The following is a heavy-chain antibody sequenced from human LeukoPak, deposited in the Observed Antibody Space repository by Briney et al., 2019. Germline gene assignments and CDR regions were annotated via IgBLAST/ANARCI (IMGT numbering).Heavy chain of an antibody. V-gene: IGHV3-48*01. Sequence: GGSLRLSCAASGFTFSSYSMNWVRQAPGKGLEWVSYISSSSSTIYYADSVKGRFTISRYNAKNSLYLQMNSLRAEDTAVYYCARGGTSGYSSSLHFWGGNYYFDYWGQGTLVTASS. D-gene: IGHD6-13*01. CDR1: GFTFSSYS. CDR2: ISSSSSTI. J-gene: IGHJ4*02. CDR3: ARGGTSGYSSSLHFWGGNYYFDY.